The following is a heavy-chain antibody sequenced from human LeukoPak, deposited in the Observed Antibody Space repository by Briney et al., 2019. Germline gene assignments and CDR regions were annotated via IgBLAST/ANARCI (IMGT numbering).Heavy chain of an antibody. D-gene: IGHD6-13*01. Sequence: GGSLRLSRAASGFTFSSYAMSWVRQAPGKGLEWVSAISGSGGSTYYADSVKGRFTISRDNSKNTLYLQMNSLRAEDTAVYYCAKVKHGSSWFDFDYWGQGTLVTVSS. V-gene: IGHV3-23*01. CDR2: ISGSGGST. CDR3: AKVKHGSSWFDFDY. J-gene: IGHJ4*02. CDR1: GFTFSSYA.